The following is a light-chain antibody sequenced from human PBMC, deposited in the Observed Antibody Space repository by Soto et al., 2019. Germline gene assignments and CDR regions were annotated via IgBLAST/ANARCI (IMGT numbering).Light chain of an antibody. CDR2: KAS. V-gene: IGKV1-5*03. J-gene: IGKJ4*01. CDR1: QSISSW. Sequence: DIQMTQSPSTLSASVGDRLTITCRASQSISSWLAWYQQKPGKVPKLLIYKASSLQSGVPSRFSGSGSGTEFTLTISSLQPDDFATYYCQQYSSFFSFGGGTEVEIK. CDR3: QQYSSFFS.